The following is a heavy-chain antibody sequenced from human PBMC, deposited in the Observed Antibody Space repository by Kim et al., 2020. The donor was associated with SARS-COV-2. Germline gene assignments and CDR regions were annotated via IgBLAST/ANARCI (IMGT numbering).Heavy chain of an antibody. CDR3: ARAKSGYSGYDYRGLSSSWYVEGPGFDY. J-gene: IGHJ4*02. V-gene: IGHV3-53*01. CDR2: IYSGGST. D-gene: IGHD5-12*01. CDR1: GFTVSSNY. Sequence: GGSLRLSCAASGFTVSSNYMSWVRQAPGKGLEWVSVIYSGGSTYYADSVKGRFTISRDNSKNTLYLQMNSLRAEDTAVYYCARAKSGYSGYDYRGLSSSWYVEGPGFDYWGQGTLVTVSS.